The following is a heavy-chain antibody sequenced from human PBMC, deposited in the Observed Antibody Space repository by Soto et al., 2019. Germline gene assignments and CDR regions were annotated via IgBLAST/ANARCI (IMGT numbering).Heavy chain of an antibody. V-gene: IGHV3-21*01. J-gene: IGHJ4*02. Sequence: GGSLRLSCAASGFTFSSYSMNWVRQAPGKGLEWVSSISSSSSYIYYADSVKGRFTISRDNAKNSLYLQMNSLRAEDTAVYYCAGSNPGKFDYWGRGTLVTVSS. CDR3: AGSNPGKFDY. CDR2: ISSSSSYI. CDR1: GFTFSSYS. D-gene: IGHD6-13*01.